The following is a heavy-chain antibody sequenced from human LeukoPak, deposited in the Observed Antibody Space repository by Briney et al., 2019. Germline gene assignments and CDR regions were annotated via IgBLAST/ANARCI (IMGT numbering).Heavy chain of an antibody. V-gene: IGHV3-53*01. D-gene: IGHD1-26*01. J-gene: IGHJ4*02. CDR1: GFTVSSNY. CDR3: ASYSGSYYGLWDY. CDR2: IYSGGST. Sequence: QTGGSLRLSCAASGFTVSSNYMSWVRQAPGKGLEWVSVIYSGGSTYYADSVKGRFTISRDNAKNSLYLQMNSLRAEDTAVYYCASYSGSYYGLWDYWGQGTLVTVSS.